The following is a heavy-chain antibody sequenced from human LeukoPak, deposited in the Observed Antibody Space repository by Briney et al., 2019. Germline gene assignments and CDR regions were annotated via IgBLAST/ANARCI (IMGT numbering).Heavy chain of an antibody. CDR2: IYHNGST. Sequence: SSGTLSLTCAVSAGSISSSNWWTWVRQPPGKGLEWIGEIYHNGSTNYNPSLKSRVTVSVDKSKNQFSLNLSSVTAADTAVYYCARSPAYSGSLLKGYYYYYMDVWGKGTTVTVSS. V-gene: IGHV4-4*02. D-gene: IGHD1-26*01. CDR3: ARSPAYSGSLLKGYYYYYMDV. J-gene: IGHJ6*03. CDR1: AGSISSSNW.